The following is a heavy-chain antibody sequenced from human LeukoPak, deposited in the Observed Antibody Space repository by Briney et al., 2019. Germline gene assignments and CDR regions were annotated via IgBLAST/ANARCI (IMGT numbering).Heavy chain of an antibody. CDR2: INPKSGGP. CDR3: ARGDYYDSSGPNLDY. V-gene: IGHV1-2*02. Sequence: ASVKVSCKASGYTFTDYFIHWVRQAPGQGLEWMGWINPKSGGPNYAQKFQGRVTMTRDTSISTAYMELSRLRSDDTAVYYCARGDYYDSSGPNLDYWGQGTLVTVSS. D-gene: IGHD3-22*01. J-gene: IGHJ4*02. CDR1: GYTFTDYF.